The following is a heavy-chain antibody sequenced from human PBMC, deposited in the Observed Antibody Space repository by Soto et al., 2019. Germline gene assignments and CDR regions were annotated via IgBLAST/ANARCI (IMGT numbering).Heavy chain of an antibody. J-gene: IGHJ4*01. CDR1: GDSVSGNSAA. Sequence: SQTLSLTCAISGDSVSGNSAAWNWIRQSPSRGLEWLGRTYYRSRWYNDYAVSVKSRITVTPDTSKNQFSLHLNSVTPEDTAVYYCATEFPYYVSSDSFLDYWGHGALDTVSS. D-gene: IGHD3-16*01. CDR2: TYYRSRWYN. CDR3: ATEFPYYVSSDSFLDY. V-gene: IGHV6-1*01.